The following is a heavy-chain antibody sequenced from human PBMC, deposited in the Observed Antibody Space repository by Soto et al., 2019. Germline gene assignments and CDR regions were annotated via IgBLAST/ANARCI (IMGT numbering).Heavy chain of an antibody. CDR3: ARYRVVGSFGFYY. Sequence: SETLSLTCTVSGGSISSYYWSWIRQPPGKGLEWIGYIYYSGSTNYNPSLKSRVTISVDTSKNQFSLKLSSVTAADTAVYYCARYRVVGSFGFYYWGQGTLVPVSS. D-gene: IGHD2-2*01. CDR2: IYYSGST. V-gene: IGHV4-59*01. CDR1: GGSISSYY. J-gene: IGHJ4*02.